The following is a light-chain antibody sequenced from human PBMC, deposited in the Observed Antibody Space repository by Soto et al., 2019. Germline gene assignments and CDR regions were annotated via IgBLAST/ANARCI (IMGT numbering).Light chain of an antibody. CDR2: GAS. V-gene: IGKV3D-15*01. CDR3: QQYNNWSSIT. CDR1: QSVSSR. Sequence: EIVMTQSPGTLSLSPGERATLSCRASQSVSSRLAWYQQKPGQAPRLLISGASSRATGIPDRFSGSGFGTDFTLTISSLQSEDFAVYYCQQYNNWSSITFGQGTRLEIK. J-gene: IGKJ5*01.